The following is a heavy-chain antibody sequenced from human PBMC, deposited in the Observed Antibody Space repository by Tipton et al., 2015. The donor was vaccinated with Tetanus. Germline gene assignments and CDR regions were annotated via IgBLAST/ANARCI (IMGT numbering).Heavy chain of an antibody. J-gene: IGHJ3*02. CDR1: GYTLTSYH. V-gene: IGHV1-46*01. D-gene: IGHD1-1*01. CDR2: INPIGGST. Sequence: QSGAEVKKPGASVKVSCKASGYTLTSYHMHWVRQAPGQGLEWMGIINPIGGSTSYAQKFQGRVTITADKSASTAYLDLRSLKSDDTAVYYCATVGAGLRRREGPLDSWGQGTMVTVSS. CDR3: ATVGAGLRRREGPLDS.